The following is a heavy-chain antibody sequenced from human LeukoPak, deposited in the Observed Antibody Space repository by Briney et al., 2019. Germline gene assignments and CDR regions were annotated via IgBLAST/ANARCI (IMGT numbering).Heavy chain of an antibody. CDR2: ITSSGSTI. V-gene: IGHV3-48*03. CDR3: ARANYYDISGYDY. D-gene: IGHD3-22*01. J-gene: IGHJ4*02. Sequence: PGGSLRLSCAASGFTFRSYEMNWVPQAPGKGLEWVSYITSSGSTIYYADSVKGRFTISRDNAKNSLYLQMNSLRAEDTAVYYCARANYYDISGYDYWGQGTLVTVSS. CDR1: GFTFRSYE.